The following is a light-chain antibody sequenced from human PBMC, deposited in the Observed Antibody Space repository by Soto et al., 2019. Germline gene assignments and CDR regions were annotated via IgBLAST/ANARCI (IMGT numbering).Light chain of an antibody. J-gene: IGLJ1*01. CDR3: SSYTSSSTLSTYV. CDR2: DVS. V-gene: IGLV2-14*03. CDR1: SSEVDGYNY. Sequence: SLLPQPASVSVSTGQSTTISCTGTSSEVDGYNYVSWYQHHPGKAPKLMIYDVSNRPSGVSNRFSGSKSGNTASLIISGLLAEDEADYYCSSYTSSSTLSTYVFGTGTKVTV.